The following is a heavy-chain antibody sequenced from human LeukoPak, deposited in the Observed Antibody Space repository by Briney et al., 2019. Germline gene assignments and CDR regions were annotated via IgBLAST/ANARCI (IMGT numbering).Heavy chain of an antibody. Sequence: GASVKVSCKASGHTFTCYYMHWVRQAPGQGLEWMGRINPNSGGTNYAQKFQGRVTMTRDTSISTAYMELSRLRSDDTAVYYCARDLFPGAALRGFLSRRREDDYGGNSFDYWGQGTLVTVSS. CDR2: INPNSGGT. D-gene: IGHD4-23*01. J-gene: IGHJ4*02. CDR3: ARDLFPGAALRGFLSRRREDDYGGNSFDY. V-gene: IGHV1-2*06. CDR1: GHTFTCYY.